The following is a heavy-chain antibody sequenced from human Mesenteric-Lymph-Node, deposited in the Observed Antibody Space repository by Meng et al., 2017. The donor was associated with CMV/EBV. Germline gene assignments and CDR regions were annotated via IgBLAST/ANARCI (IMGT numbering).Heavy chain of an antibody. J-gene: IGHJ3*02. CDR1: GFTFDDNG. V-gene: IGHV3-20*04. CDR3: VRDKNPGSFDI. CDR2: INWNGDRT. Sequence: GESLKISCAASGFTFDDNGMSWVRQAPGKGLEWVSGINWNGDRTVYGDSVKGRFTISRDNAKKSLYLQMNSVRSEDTALYFCVRDKNPGSFDIWGQGTTVTVSS.